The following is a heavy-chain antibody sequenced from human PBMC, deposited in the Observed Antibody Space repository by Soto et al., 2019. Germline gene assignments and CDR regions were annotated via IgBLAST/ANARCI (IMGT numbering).Heavy chain of an antibody. CDR2: ISGSGGST. CDR1: GFTFSSYA. V-gene: IGHV3-23*01. Sequence: PGGSLRLSCAASGFTFSSYAMSWVRQAPGKGLEWVSAISGSGGSTYYADSVKGRFTISRDNSKNTLYLQMNSLRAEDTAVYYCAKDRERVERFGELPHLGPMDVWGQGTTVTVAS. CDR3: AKDRERVERFGELPHLGPMDV. D-gene: IGHD3-10*01. J-gene: IGHJ6*02.